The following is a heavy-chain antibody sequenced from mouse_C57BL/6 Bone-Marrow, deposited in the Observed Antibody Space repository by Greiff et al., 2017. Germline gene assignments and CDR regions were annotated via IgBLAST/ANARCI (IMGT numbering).Heavy chain of an antibody. J-gene: IGHJ2*01. V-gene: IGHV5-6*01. CDR1: GFTFSSYG. CDR2: ISSGGSYT. Sequence: EVQLVESGGDLVKPGGSLKLSCAASGFTFSSYGMSWVRQTPDKRLEWVATISSGGSYTYYPDSVKGRFTLSRNNAKNTLYLPMSSLKSEDTAMYYCARRDVYYFDCWGQGTTLTVAS. CDR3: ARRDVYYFDC.